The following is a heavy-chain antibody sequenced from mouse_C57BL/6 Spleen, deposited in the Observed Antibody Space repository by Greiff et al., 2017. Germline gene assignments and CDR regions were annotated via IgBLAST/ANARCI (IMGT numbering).Heavy chain of an antibody. Sequence: VQLQQSGPELVKPGASVKISCKASGYTFTDYYMNWVKQSHGKSLEWIGDINPNNGGTSYNQKFKGKATLTVDKSSSTAYMELRSLTSEDSAVYYCARKGVAADYWGQGTSVTVSS. J-gene: IGHJ4*01. V-gene: IGHV1-26*01. CDR2: INPNNGGT. CDR1: GYTFTDYY. CDR3: ARKGVAADY. D-gene: IGHD1-3*01.